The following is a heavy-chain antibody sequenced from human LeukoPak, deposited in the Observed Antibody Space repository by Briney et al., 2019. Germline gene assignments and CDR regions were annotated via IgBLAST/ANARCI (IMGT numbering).Heavy chain of an antibody. Sequence: GGSLRLSCAASGFSFSGYEMIWVRQAPGKGLEWVSAISGSGGSTYYADSVKGRFTISRDNSKNTLYLQMNSLRAEDTAVYYCAKDPDSSSWYLPDYWGQGTLVTVSS. V-gene: IGHV3-23*01. J-gene: IGHJ4*02. CDR1: GFSFSGYE. D-gene: IGHD6-13*01. CDR2: ISGSGGST. CDR3: AKDPDSSSWYLPDY.